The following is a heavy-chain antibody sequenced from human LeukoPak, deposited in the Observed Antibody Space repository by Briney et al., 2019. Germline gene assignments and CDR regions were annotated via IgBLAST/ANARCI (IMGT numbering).Heavy chain of an antibody. V-gene: IGHV4-59*01. Sequence: PSETLSLTCTDSVGSISSYYWSWIRQPPGKGLEWIGYIYYSGTTNYNPSLKSRVTISVDTSKNQFSLKLSSVTAADTAVYYCARGVYIAAAQYGYWGQGTLVTVSS. CDR3: ARGVYIAAAQYGY. CDR2: IYYSGTT. J-gene: IGHJ4*02. CDR1: VGSISSYY. D-gene: IGHD6-13*01.